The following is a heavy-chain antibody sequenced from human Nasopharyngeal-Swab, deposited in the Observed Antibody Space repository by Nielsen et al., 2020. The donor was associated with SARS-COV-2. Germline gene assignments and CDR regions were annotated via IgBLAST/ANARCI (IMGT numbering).Heavy chain of an antibody. D-gene: IGHD3-22*01. CDR1: GFTFSSYD. J-gene: IGHJ3*02. CDR3: ATEERITMIVVVITKAFDI. V-gene: IGHV3-48*03. Sequence: GESLKISCAASGFTFSSYDMNWVRQAPGKGLEWVSFISSSGSTIYCADSVKGRFTISRDNAKNSLYLQMNSLRAEDTAVYYCATEERITMIVVVITKAFDIWGQGTMVTVSS. CDR2: ISSSGSTI.